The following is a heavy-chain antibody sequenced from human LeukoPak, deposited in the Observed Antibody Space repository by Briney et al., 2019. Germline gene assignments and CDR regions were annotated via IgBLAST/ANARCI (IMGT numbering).Heavy chain of an antibody. CDR3: AKGARITMIVVVPQYDY. D-gene: IGHD3-22*01. J-gene: IGHJ4*02. V-gene: IGHV3-66*01. CDR2: IYSGGST. Sequence: GGSLRLSCAASGFTVSSNYMSWVRQAPGKGLEWVSVIYSGGSTYYADSVKGRFTISRDNSKNTLYLQMNSLRAEDTAVYYCAKGARITMIVVVPQYDYWGQGTLVTVSS. CDR1: GFTVSSNY.